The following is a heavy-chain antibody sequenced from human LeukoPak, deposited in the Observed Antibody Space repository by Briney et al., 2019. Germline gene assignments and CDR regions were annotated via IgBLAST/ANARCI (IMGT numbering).Heavy chain of an antibody. J-gene: IGHJ4*02. CDR3: ARDRKYTYGYYFDY. Sequence: GGSLRLSCAASGFTFSSYWMSWVRQAPGKGLEWVANIKQDGSEKYYVDSVKGRFTISRDNAKNSLYLQMNSLRVEDTAVYYCARDRKYTYGYYFDYWGQGALVTVSS. CDR1: GFTFSSYW. CDR2: IKQDGSEK. V-gene: IGHV3-7*01. D-gene: IGHD5-18*01.